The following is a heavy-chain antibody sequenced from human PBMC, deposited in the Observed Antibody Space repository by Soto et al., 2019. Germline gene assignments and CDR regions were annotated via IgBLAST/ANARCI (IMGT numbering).Heavy chain of an antibody. CDR1: GYTFTSYG. CDR3: ARDTMVTSNWFDT. CDR2: ISAHHGDT. Sequence: QVRLVQSGSEVKKPGASVKVSCKASGYTFTSYGFSWVRQAPGQELEWVGWISAHHGDTNYAQKFQGRVTMTTDTSTSTAYMELRSLRSDDTAVYYCARDTMVTSNWFDTWGQGTLVTVSS. D-gene: IGHD4-17*01. V-gene: IGHV1-18*01. J-gene: IGHJ5*02.